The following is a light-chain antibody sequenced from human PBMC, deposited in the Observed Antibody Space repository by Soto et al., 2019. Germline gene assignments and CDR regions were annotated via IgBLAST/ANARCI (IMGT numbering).Light chain of an antibody. J-gene: IGKJ5*01. CDR1: LPINSD. V-gene: IGKV1-33*01. Sequence: TQLTQSPSSLFPPKGATATTTFRASLPINSDLIWYQQKPGKAPKLLIYDASRLETGVPSRFSGSGSGTDFTFTISSLQSEDIATYFCHHYDTLPITFGQGTRLEIK. CDR2: DAS. CDR3: HHYDTLPIT.